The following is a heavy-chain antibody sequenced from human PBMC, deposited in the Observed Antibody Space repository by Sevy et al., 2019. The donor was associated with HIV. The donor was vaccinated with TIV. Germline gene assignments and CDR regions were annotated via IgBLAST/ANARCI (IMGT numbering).Heavy chain of an antibody. D-gene: IGHD3-22*01. J-gene: IGHJ4*02. CDR3: ARGLPAKAYYYDSSGYLAHFDY. Sequence: GGSLRLSCAASGFTFSSYSMNWVRQAPGKGLEWVSSISSSSSYIYYADSVKFRFTISRDKAKNSLYLQMNSLRADDTAVYYCARGLPAKAYYYDSSGYLAHFDYWGQGTLVTVSS. CDR2: ISSSSSYI. V-gene: IGHV3-21*01. CDR1: GFTFSSYS.